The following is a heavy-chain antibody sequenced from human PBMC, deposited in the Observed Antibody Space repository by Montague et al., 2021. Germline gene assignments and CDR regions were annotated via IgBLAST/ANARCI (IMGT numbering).Heavy chain of an antibody. CDR2: IYSSGST. D-gene: IGHD2-8*01. Sequence: SETRSLTCTVSGGSISRSSYYWGWIRQPPGKGLEWIGSIYSSGSTYYNPSLKSRVTISADTSKNQFSLKLSSVTAADTAVYYCTRAGGYCTNDTCYFWFAPWGQGILVTVSS. CDR3: TRAGGYCTNDTCYFWFAP. J-gene: IGHJ5*02. V-gene: IGHV4-39*01. CDR1: GGSISRSSYY.